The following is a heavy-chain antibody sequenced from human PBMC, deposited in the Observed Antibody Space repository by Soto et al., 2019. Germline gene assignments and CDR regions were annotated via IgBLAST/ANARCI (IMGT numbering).Heavy chain of an antibody. J-gene: IGHJ3*02. D-gene: IGHD1-1*01. V-gene: IGHV3-23*01. CDR1: GFXFSNYA. CDR2: ISSASST. Sequence: VGSLXLSCAASGFXFSNYAMSWVRQAPGKGLEWVSHISSASSTYYADSVKGRFTISRDNSKNTLYLQVNSLRAEDTAVYYCVKTYKGPAYTTGLLAAFDIWGQGTTVTVSS. CDR3: VKTYKGPAYTTGLLAAFDI.